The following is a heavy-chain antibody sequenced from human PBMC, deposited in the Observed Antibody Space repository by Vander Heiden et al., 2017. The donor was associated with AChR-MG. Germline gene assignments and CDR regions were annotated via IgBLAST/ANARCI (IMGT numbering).Heavy chain of an antibody. CDR1: GFTLSTYS. J-gene: IGHJ4*02. V-gene: IGHV3-23*01. Sequence: EVQLLESGGGLVQPGGSLRLSCAVSGFTLSTYSISWVRQAPGKGLEWVSSIYGNGMSTFYADSVKGRFTTSRDNSKNTVYLQLNNLRAEDTAMYFCAKDRHPDPAWDFDHWGQGTLVTVSS. D-gene: IGHD7-27*01. CDR3: AKDRHPDPAWDFDH. CDR2: IYGNGMST.